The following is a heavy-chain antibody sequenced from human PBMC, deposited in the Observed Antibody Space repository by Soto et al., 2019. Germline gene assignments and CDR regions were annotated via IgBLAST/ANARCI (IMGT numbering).Heavy chain of an antibody. V-gene: IGHV1-2*04. J-gene: IGHJ3*02. Sequence: ASVKVSCKASGYTFSGYYMHWVRQAPGQGLEWMGWISPNSDDTKYAQKFQGWFTMTRDMSISTDYMEVSRLRSDDTAVYYCARGRSDVLDIWGQGTLGT. CDR1: GYTFSGYY. CDR3: ARGRSDVLDI. CDR2: ISPNSDDT.